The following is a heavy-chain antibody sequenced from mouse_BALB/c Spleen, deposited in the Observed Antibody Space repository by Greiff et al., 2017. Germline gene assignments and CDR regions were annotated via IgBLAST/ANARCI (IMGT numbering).Heavy chain of an antibody. CDR1: GFTFSSFG. J-gene: IGHJ3*01. CDR2: ISSGSSTI. V-gene: IGHV5-17*02. CDR3: ARGGGSSSWFAY. D-gene: IGHD1-1*01. Sequence: EVQLVESGGGLVQPGGSRKLSCAASGFTFSSFGIHWVRQAPEKGLEWVAYISSGSSTIYYADTVKGRFTISRDNPKNTLFLQMTSLRSEDTAMYYCARGGGSSSWFAYWGQGTLVTVSA.